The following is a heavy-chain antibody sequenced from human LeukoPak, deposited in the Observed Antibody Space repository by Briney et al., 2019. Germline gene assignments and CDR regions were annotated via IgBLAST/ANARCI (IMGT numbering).Heavy chain of an antibody. CDR2: ISSSSSYI. Sequence: GSLRLSCAASGFTFSSYSMNWVRQAPGKGLEWVSSISSSSSYIYYADSVKGRFTISRDNAKNSLYLQMNSLRAEDTAVYYCARGGTYYYDSSGYYYNYWGQGTLVTVSS. J-gene: IGHJ4*02. V-gene: IGHV3-21*01. CDR3: ARGGTYYYDSSGYYYNY. CDR1: GFTFSSYS. D-gene: IGHD3-22*01.